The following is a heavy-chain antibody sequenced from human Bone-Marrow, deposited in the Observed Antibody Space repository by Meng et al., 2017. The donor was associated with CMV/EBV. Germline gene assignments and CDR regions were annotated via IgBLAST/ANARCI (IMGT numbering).Heavy chain of an antibody. CDR1: AGSISSGGYY. J-gene: IGHJ5*02. V-gene: IGHV4-31*03. CDR3: ARGFRPYWFDP. D-gene: IGHD6-6*01. Sequence: SETLSLTCTVSAGSISSGGYYWSWIRQRPGKGLEWIGYIYYTGSTNYNPSLKSRLTISVDTSKNQFSLKLSSVTAADTAVYYCARGFRPYWFDPWGQGTLVTVSS. CDR2: IYYTGST.